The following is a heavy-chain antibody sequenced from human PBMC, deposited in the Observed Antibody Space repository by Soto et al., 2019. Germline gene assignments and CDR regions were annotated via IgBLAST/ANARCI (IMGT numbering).Heavy chain of an antibody. D-gene: IGHD4-17*01. CDR1: GRTFSSYD. CDR2: IIPIFGTA. V-gene: IGHV1-69*12. CDR3: AGGQDHGGNAGYFAY. J-gene: IGHJ4*02. Sequence: QVQLVQSGAEVKKPGSSVKVSCKASGRTFSSYDIICVRQAPGQWLEWMGGIIPIFGTANYAQKFQGRVPITAEESPSTAYMELSSLRSADTDVYYCAGGQDHGGNAGYFAYWRQGTLVTVSS.